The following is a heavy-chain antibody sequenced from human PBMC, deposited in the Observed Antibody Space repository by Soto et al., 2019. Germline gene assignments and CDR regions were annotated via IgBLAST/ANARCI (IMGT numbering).Heavy chain of an antibody. V-gene: IGHV5-51*01. J-gene: IGHJ4*02. CDR1: GYSFTSYW. CDR2: IYPGDPDT. D-gene: IGHD3-22*01. CDR3: ASSYYYDSSGYSHEFDY. Sequence: PGESLKISCKGSGYSFTSYWIGWVRQMPGKGLEWMGIIYPGDPDTRYSPSFQGQVTISADKSISTAYLQWSSLKASDTAMYCCASSYYYDSSGYSHEFDYWGQGTLVTVSS.